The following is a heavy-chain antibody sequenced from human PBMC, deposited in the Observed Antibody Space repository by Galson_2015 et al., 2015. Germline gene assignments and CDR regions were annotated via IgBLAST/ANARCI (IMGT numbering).Heavy chain of an antibody. V-gene: IGHV1-46*01. CDR2: INPSGGST. Sequence: SVKVSCKASGYTFTSYYMHWVRQAPGQGLEWMGIINPSGGSTSYAQKFQGRVTMTRDTSTSTVYMELSSLRSEDTAVYYCARGGIVVVVAATDNWFDPWGQGTLVTVSS. D-gene: IGHD2-15*01. CDR3: ARGGIVVVVAATDNWFDP. CDR1: GYTFTSYY. J-gene: IGHJ5*02.